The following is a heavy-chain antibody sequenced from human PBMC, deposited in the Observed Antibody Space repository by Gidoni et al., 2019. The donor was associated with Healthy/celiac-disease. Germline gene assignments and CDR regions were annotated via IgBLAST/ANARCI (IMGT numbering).Heavy chain of an antibody. J-gene: IGHJ4*02. V-gene: IGHV3-23*01. Sequence: SVKGRFTISRDNSKNTLYLQMNSLRAEDTAVYYCAKDSKVVGATGDLDYWGQGTLVTVSS. D-gene: IGHD1-26*01. CDR3: AKDSKVVGATGDLDY.